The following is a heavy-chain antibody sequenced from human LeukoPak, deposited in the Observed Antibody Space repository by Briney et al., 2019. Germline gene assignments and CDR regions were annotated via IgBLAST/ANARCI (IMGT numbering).Heavy chain of an antibody. CDR2: ITSSRSTI. J-gene: IGHJ3*02. D-gene: IGHD6-6*01. CDR1: GFSLNTYS. CDR3: AREYSSSSGRAFDI. V-gene: IGHV3-48*01. Sequence: GGSLRLSCAASGFSLNTYSMNWVRQAPGKGLEWISYITSSRSTIYYADSVKGRFTISRDNAENSLYLQMNSLRADGTAVYYCAREYSSSSGRAFDIWGQGTMVTVSS.